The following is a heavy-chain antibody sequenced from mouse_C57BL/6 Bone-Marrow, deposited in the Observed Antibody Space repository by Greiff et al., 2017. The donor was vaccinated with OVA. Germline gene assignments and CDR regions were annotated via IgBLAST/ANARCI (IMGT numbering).Heavy chain of an antibody. V-gene: IGHV5-17*01. CDR2: ISSGSSTL. Sequence: EVQVVESGGGLVKPGGSLKLSCAASGFTFSDYGMHWVRQAPEKGLEWVAYISSGSSTLYYADTVKGRFTISRGNAKNTLFLQMTSLRSEDTAMYYCARGGLYSNSYGMDYWGQGTSVTVSS. CDR1: GFTFSDYG. CDR3: ARGGLYSNSYGMDY. J-gene: IGHJ4*01. D-gene: IGHD2-5*01.